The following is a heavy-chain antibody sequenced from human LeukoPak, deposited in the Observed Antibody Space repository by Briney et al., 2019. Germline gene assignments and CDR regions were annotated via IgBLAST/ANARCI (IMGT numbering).Heavy chain of an antibody. CDR2: IDGSGDKT. D-gene: IGHD7-27*01. CDR1: GFTFSNFA. CDR3: AKVQFNWGPIDY. V-gene: IGHV3-23*01. Sequence: GGSLRLSCAASGFTFSNFAIRWVRQVPGKGLEWVSSIDGSGDKTHYPDSVRGRFTVSRDNSKNTLYLHMNSLRVEDTATYFCAKVQFNWGPIDYWGQGTPVIVSS. J-gene: IGHJ4*02.